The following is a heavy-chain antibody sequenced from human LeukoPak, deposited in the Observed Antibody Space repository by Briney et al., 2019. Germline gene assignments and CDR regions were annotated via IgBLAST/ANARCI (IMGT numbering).Heavy chain of an antibody. CDR2: IRGSGGST. J-gene: IGHJ3*02. V-gene: IGHV3-23*01. D-gene: IGHD1-26*01. CDR3: AKDRGSYYGDAFDI. Sequence: GGSLRLSCAASGFTFSSYAMNWVRQAPGKGLEWVSAIRGSGGSTYYADSVKGRFTISRDNSKNTLYLQMNSLRAEHTAVYYCAKDRGSYYGDAFDIWGQGTMVTVSS. CDR1: GFTFSSYA.